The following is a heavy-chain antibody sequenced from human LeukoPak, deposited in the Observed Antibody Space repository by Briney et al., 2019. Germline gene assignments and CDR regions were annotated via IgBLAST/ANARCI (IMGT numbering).Heavy chain of an antibody. D-gene: IGHD4-17*01. Sequence: GASVKVSCKASGYTFTGYYMHWVRQAPGQGLEWMGWINPNSGGTNYAQKFQGWVTMTRGTSISTAYMELSRLRSDDTAVYYCARDYRDYGDYGDAFDIWGQGTMVTVSS. CDR3: ARDYRDYGDYGDAFDI. V-gene: IGHV1-2*04. CDR2: INPNSGGT. J-gene: IGHJ3*02. CDR1: GYTFTGYY.